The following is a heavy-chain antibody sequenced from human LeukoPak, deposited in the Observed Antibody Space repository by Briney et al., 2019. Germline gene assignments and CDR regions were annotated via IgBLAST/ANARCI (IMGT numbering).Heavy chain of an antibody. CDR1: GFTFSSYG. Sequence: GGSLRLSCAASGFTFSSYGMHWVRRAPGKGLEWVAFIRYDGSNKYYADSVKGRFTISRDNSKNTLYLQMNSLRAEDTAVYYPMIATGAGYYYMDVWGKGTTVTVSS. D-gene: IGHD3-22*01. J-gene: IGHJ6*03. V-gene: IGHV3-30*02. CDR2: IRYDGSNK. CDR3: MIATGAGYYYMDV.